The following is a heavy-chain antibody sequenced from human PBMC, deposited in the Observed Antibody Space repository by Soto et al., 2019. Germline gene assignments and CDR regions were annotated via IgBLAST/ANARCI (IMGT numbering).Heavy chain of an antibody. CDR3: ARGKQSITIFGVVIYMDV. CDR2: MNPNSGNT. V-gene: IGHV1-8*01. D-gene: IGHD3-3*01. J-gene: IGHJ6*03. Sequence: ASVKVSCKASGYTFTSYDINWARQATGQGLEWMGWMNPNSGNTGYAQKFQGRVTMTRNTSISTAYMELSSLRSEDTAVYYCARGKQSITIFGVVIYMDVWGKGTTVTVSS. CDR1: GYTFTSYD.